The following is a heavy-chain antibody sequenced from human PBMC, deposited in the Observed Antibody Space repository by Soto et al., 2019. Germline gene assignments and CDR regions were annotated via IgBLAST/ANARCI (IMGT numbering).Heavy chain of an antibody. Sequence: PGESLKISCKGSGYSFSSYWIGWVRQMPGKGLECMGVIYPGDSDTRYSPSFQGQVTISADKSISTAYLQLSGLKASDTAMYYCARIGSGDAWILLWRKYASDXWGQGTLVTVS. CDR2: IYPGDSDT. D-gene: IGHD5-18*01. V-gene: IGHV5-51*01. CDR3: ARIGSGDAWILLWRKYASDX. CDR1: GYSFSSYW. J-gene: IGHJ3*02.